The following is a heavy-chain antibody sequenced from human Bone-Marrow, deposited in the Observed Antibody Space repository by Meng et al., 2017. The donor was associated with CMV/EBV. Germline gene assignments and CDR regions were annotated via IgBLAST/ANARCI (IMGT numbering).Heavy chain of an antibody. CDR1: GFTFSSYA. J-gene: IGHJ4*02. V-gene: IGHV3-23*03. CDR3: AKFSQSVGQTADAY. D-gene: IGHD1-26*01. CDR2: IYSGGSST. Sequence: GSLRLSCAASGFTFSSYAMSWVRQAPGKGLEWVSVIYSGGSSTYYADSVKGRFTISRDNSKNTLYLQMNSLRAEDTAVYYCAKFSQSVGQTADAYWGQGNLVHVAS.